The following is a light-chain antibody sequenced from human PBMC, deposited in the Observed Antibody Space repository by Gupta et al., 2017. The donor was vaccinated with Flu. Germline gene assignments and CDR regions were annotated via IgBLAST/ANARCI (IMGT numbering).Light chain of an antibody. J-gene: IGKJ4*01. CDR2: AAS. CDR3: QQYYSYPPLT. Sequence: AIRMTQSPSSFSASTGDRVTLTCRASQGISSYLAWYQQKPGKAPKLLIYAASTLQIGVPSRFSGGGSGTDFSLTISCLQSEDFATYYCQQYYSYPPLTFGGGTKVEIK. CDR1: QGISSY. V-gene: IGKV1-8*01.